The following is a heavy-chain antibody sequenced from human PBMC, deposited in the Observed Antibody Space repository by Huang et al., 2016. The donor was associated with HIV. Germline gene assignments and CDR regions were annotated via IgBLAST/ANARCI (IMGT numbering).Heavy chain of an antibody. D-gene: IGHD3-9*01. Sequence: QVQLVQSRAEVKKPGASVKVSCKVSESTLTALSIHWVGQPPGKGLEWMGGFDHEIGETIYAQKFQGRFTMTEDTSTETAFMELSGLRPEDTAVYYCATGFDVFFDFWGQGTLVTVSS. CDR2: FDHEIGET. CDR3: ATGFDVFFDF. CDR1: ESTLTALS. J-gene: IGHJ4*02. V-gene: IGHV1-24*01.